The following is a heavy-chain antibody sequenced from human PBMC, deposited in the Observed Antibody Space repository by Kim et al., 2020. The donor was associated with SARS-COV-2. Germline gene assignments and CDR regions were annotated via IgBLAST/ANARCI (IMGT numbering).Heavy chain of an antibody. J-gene: IGHJ4*02. CDR3: ARVDYDSSLDY. CDR1: GGSISSYY. CDR2: IYYSGST. V-gene: IGHV4-59*13. Sequence: SETLSLTCTVSGGSISSYYWSWIRQPPGKGLEWIGYIYYSGSTNYNPSLKSRVTISVDTSKNQFSLKLSSVTAADTAVYYCARVDYDSSLDYWGQGTLVTVSS. D-gene: IGHD3-22*01.